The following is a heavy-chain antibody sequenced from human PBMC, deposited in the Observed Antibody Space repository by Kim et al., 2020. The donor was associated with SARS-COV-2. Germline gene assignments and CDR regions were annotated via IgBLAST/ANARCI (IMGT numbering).Heavy chain of an antibody. J-gene: IGHJ4*02. CDR3: TKRTSGAWPFDY. CDR2: IGITGGNT. Sequence: GGSLRLSCEASGFTFTSYPMTWVRQAPGKGLEWVASIGITGGNTYYADSVKGRFTISRDNSRDTLFLHMNSLRAEDTAVYYCTKRTSGAWPFDYWGQGTLVTVSS. CDR1: GFTFTSYP. D-gene: IGHD2-2*01. V-gene: IGHV3-23*01.